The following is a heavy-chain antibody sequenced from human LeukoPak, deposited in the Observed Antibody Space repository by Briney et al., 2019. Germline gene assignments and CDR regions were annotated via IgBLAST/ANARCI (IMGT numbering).Heavy chain of an antibody. CDR3: ARERVWFLTYYYGMDV. J-gene: IGHJ6*02. CDR2: INHSGST. V-gene: IGHV4-34*01. D-gene: IGHD2-21*01. CDR1: GGSFSGYY. Sequence: SETLSLTCAVYGGSFSGYYWSWIRQPPGKGLEWIGEINHSGSTNYNPSLKSRVTISVDTSKNQFSLKLSSVTAADTAVYYCARERVWFLTYYYGMDVWGQGTTVTVSS.